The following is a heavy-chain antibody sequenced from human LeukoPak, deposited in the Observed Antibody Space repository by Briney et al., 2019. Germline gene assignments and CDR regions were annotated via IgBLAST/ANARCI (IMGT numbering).Heavy chain of an antibody. D-gene: IGHD5-18*01. V-gene: IGHV4-59*01. CDR2: IYYSGST. Sequence: SETLSLTCTVSGDSISSYYWSWIRQPPGKGLEWIGYIYYSGSTNYNPSLKSRVTISVDTSKNQFSLKLSSVTAADTAVYYCARDRYSYEDDAFDIWGQGTMVTVSS. CDR1: GDSISSYY. CDR3: ARDRYSYEDDAFDI. J-gene: IGHJ3*02.